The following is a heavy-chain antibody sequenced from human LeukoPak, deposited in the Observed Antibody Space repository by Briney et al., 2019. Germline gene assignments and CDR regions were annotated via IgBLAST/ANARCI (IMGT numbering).Heavy chain of an antibody. CDR2: FSGSGGST. D-gene: IGHD3-10*01. J-gene: IGHJ3*02. V-gene: IGHV3-23*01. Sequence: PGGSLRLSCAASGFTFSNYAMNWVRQAPGKGLEWVSGFSGSGGSTYYADSVKGRFTISKDNSTNTLYLQMNSLRAEDTAVYYCAKIYGSGRTYDASDIWGQGTVVTVSS. CDR1: GFTFSNYA. CDR3: AKIYGSGRTYDASDI.